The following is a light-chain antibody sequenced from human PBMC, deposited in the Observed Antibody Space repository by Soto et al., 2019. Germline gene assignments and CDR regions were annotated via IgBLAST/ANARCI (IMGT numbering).Light chain of an antibody. CDR2: EVS. J-gene: IGLJ3*02. Sequence: QSVLTQPASVSGSPGQSITISCTGTSSDVGGYNFVSWYQQHPGKAPKLVIYEVSNRPSGVSDRFSGSKSDNTASLTISGLQAEDEADYYCSSYTRSTTLVFGGGTKLTVL. CDR3: SSYTRSTTLV. CDR1: SSDVGGYNF. V-gene: IGLV2-14*01.